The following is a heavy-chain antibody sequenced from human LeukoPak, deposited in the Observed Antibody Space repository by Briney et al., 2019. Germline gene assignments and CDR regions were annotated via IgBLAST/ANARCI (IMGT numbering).Heavy chain of an antibody. CDR3: AREARTPAY. J-gene: IGHJ4*02. V-gene: IGHV3-33*01. D-gene: IGHD1-14*01. CDR2: IWYDGSNK. CDR1: GFTFSSYG. Sequence: GRSLRLSCAASGFTFSSYGMHWVRQAPGKGLEWVAVIWYDGSNKYYADSVKGRFTISRDNAKNSLYLQMNSLRAEDTAVYYCAREARTPAYWGQGTLVTVSS.